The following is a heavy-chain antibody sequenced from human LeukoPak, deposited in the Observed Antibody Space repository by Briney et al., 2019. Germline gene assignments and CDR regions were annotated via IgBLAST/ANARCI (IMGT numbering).Heavy chain of an antibody. CDR1: GFTFSSYG. V-gene: IGHV3-21*01. CDR3: ASNIVARLYAFDI. J-gene: IGHJ3*02. D-gene: IGHD5-12*01. Sequence: GGSLRLSCAASGFTFSSYGMHWVRQAPGKGLEWVSSISSSSSYIYYADSVKGRFTISRDNAKNSLYLQMNSLRAEDTAAYYCASNIVARLYAFDIWGQGTMVTVSS. CDR2: ISSSSSYI.